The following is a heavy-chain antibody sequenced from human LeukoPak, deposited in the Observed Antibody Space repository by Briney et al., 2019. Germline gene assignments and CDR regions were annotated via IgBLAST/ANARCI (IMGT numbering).Heavy chain of an antibody. CDR2: INPNSGGT. CDR3: ARHPDTAMAPYYYYYGMDV. J-gene: IGHJ6*02. CDR1: GYTFTGYY. V-gene: IGHV1-2*02. Sequence: ASVKVSCKASGYTFTGYYMHWVRQAPGQGLEWMGWINPNSGGTNYAQKFQGRVTMTRDTSTSTAYMELSRLRSDDTAVYYCARHPDTAMAPYYYYYGMDVWGQGTTVTVSS. D-gene: IGHD5-18*01.